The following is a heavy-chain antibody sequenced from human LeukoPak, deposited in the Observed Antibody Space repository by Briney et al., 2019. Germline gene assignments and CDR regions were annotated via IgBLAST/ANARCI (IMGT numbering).Heavy chain of an antibody. J-gene: IGHJ4*02. Sequence: SVKVSCKASGGTFSSYAISWVRQAPGQGLEWMGGIIPIFGTANYAQKFQGRVTITTDESTSTAYMELSSLRSEDTAVYYCARAAPKGYYFDYWGQETLVIVSS. V-gene: IGHV1-69*05. CDR1: GGTFSSYA. CDR3: ARAAPKGYYFDY. CDR2: IIPIFGTA.